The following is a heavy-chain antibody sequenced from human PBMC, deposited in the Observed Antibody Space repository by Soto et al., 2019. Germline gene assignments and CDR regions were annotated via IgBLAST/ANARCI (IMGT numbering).Heavy chain of an antibody. V-gene: IGHV1-69*01. CDR1: GGTFSSYA. Sequence: QVQLVQSGAEVKKPGSSVKVSCKASGGTFSSYAISWVRQAPGQGLEWMGGIIPIFGTANYAQKFQGRVTITADESTSTAYMELSSLRSEDTAVYYCARISSGWYPSDYYYVMDVWGQGTTVTVSS. J-gene: IGHJ6*02. CDR2: IIPIFGTA. CDR3: ARISSGWYPSDYYYVMDV. D-gene: IGHD6-19*01.